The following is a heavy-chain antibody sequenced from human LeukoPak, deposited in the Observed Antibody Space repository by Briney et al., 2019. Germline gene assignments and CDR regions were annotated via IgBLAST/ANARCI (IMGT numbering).Heavy chain of an antibody. D-gene: IGHD5-18*01. Sequence: PSETLSLTCTVSGGSISSYYWSWIRHPPGKGLEWIGYIYYSGSTNYNPSLKSRVTISVDTSKNQFSLKLSSVTAADTAVYYCARTNEGGYTYDYFYYYYMDVWGKGTTVTISS. CDR1: GGSISSYY. CDR2: IYYSGST. V-gene: IGHV4-59*01. CDR3: ARTNEGGYTYDYFYYYYMDV. J-gene: IGHJ6*03.